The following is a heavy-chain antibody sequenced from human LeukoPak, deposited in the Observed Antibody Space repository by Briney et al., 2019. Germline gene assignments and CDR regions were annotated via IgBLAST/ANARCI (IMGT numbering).Heavy chain of an antibody. D-gene: IGHD6-13*01. V-gene: IGHV4-39*07. CDR1: GGSISSSSYY. CDR2: IYYSGST. J-gene: IGHJ5*02. Sequence: PSETLSLTCTVSGGSISSSSYYWGWIRQPPGKGLEWIGSIYYSGSTYYNPSLKSRVTISVDTSKNQFSLKLSSVTAADTAVYYCARDFIIAAAVKLNWFDPWGQGTLVTVSS. CDR3: ARDFIIAAAVKLNWFDP.